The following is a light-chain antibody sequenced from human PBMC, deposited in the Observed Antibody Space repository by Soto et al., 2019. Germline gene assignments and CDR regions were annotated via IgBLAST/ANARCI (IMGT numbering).Light chain of an antibody. J-gene: IGKJ1*01. CDR3: MQETHFPRT. Sequence: VLTQTPLSSPATLGQPASISCSSSQRLVHSDGNTYLSWLQQRPGQPPRLLIYQVSNRFSGVPDRFSGSGAGTDFTLKINRVEAEDVGVYYCMQETHFPRTFGQGTKVEIK. V-gene: IGKV2-24*01. CDR2: QVS. CDR1: QRLVHSDGNTY.